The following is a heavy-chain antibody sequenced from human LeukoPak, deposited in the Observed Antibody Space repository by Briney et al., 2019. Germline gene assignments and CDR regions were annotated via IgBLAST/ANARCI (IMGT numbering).Heavy chain of an antibody. Sequence: GGSLRLSCAASEFTLSSYGMHWIRQPPGTVLDREAIVWYDDSQKHYADSVKGSFNISRDNSKKTLYLAMNSQRAEDTAVYYCTRDLQISSYAELDYWRERTLVTVSS. CDR3: TRDLQISSYAELDY. D-gene: IGHD1-26*01. CDR1: EFTLSSYG. V-gene: IGHV3-33*01. J-gene: IGHJ4*02. CDR2: VWYDDSQK.